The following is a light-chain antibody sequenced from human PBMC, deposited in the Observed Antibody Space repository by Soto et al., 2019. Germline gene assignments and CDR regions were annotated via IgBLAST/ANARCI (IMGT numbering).Light chain of an antibody. V-gene: IGKV1-39*01. J-gene: IGKJ1*01. CDR1: QSISSY. CDR2: AAS. CDR3: QQSFSAPWT. Sequence: DIQMTQSPSSLSASAGDRVTITCRASQSISSYLNWYQQKPGKAPKLLIYAASSLQGGVPSRFSGSGSGTDFTLTISSLQPEDFAAYYCQQSFSAPWTFGQGTKVDIK.